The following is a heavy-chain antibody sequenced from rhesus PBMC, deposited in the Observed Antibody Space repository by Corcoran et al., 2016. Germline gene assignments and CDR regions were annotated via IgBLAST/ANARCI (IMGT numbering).Heavy chain of an antibody. CDR1: GASISSNY. CDR2: IHGGSGST. J-gene: IGHJ6*01. CDR3: ARAAHYGSSSLDGLDS. V-gene: IGHV4-147*01. D-gene: IGHD4-29*01. Sequence: QVQLQESGPGLVKPSETLPLTCAVSGASISSNYLSWIRPPPGPGLEWIGYIHGGSGSTSYNPSLKSRVTISKDTSKNQCSLKLSSVTAADTAVYYCARAAHYGSSSLDGLDSWGQGVVVTVSS.